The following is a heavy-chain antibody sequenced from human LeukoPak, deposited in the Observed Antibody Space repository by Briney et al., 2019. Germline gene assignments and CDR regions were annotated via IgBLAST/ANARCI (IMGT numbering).Heavy chain of an antibody. CDR2: IGQDGSEQ. CDR1: GFSFSKYW. V-gene: IGHV3-7*01. CDR3: ATPKQEGKGRWYHDL. D-gene: IGHD1-26*01. J-gene: IGHJ2*01. Sequence: GSLRLSCTASGFSFSKYWMTWARQSPGKGLEWLANIGQDGSEQKYVDSVKGRFTISRDYAKNSLYLQMNRLRVEDTAVYYCATPKQEGKGRWYHDLWGRGTMVTVSP.